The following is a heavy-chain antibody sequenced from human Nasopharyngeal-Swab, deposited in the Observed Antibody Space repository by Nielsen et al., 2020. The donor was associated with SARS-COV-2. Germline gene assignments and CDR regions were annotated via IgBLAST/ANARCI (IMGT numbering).Heavy chain of an antibody. CDR2: IYYSGST. J-gene: IGHJ6*02. Sequence: WIRQAPGKGLEWIGSIYYSGSTYYNPSLKSRVTISVDTSKNQFSLKLSSVTAADTAVYYCARDTGCGGDCPKEVNSYGMDVWGQGTTVTVSS. CDR3: ARDTGCGGDCPKEVNSYGMDV. V-gene: IGHV4-39*07. D-gene: IGHD2-21*01.